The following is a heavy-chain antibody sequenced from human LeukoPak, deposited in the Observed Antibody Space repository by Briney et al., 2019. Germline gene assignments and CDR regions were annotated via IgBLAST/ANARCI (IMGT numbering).Heavy chain of an antibody. CDR1: GYTFTSYY. V-gene: IGHV1-46*01. J-gene: IGHJ4*02. Sequence: GASVKVSCKASGYTFTSYYMHWVRQAPGQGLGWRGIINPSGGSTSYAQKFQGRVTMTRDRSRSKVYMEVRGLRDDDTAVYYCARGYYDILTGQFDYWGQGTLVTVSS. CDR3: ARGYYDILTGQFDY. CDR2: INPSGGST. D-gene: IGHD3-9*01.